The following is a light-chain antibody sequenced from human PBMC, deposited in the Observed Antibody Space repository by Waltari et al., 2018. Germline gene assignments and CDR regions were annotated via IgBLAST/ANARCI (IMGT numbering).Light chain of an antibody. CDR3: CSYAGRIPYV. CDR2: VRS. J-gene: IGLJ1*01. CDR1: TSDVGAYYL. V-gene: IGLV2-23*01. Sequence: QSALPQPASVSGSPGQSLSLSCTGSTSDVGAYYLFSCCQHRPGKAPKLIIYVRSERPSGVSSRFSGSKSGNTASLTSSGLQVDDEADYYCCSYAGRIPYVFGTGTTVTVL.